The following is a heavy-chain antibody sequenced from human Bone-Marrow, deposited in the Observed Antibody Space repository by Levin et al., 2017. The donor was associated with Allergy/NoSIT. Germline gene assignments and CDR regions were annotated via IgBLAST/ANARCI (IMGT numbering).Heavy chain of an antibody. CDR1: FFPFLLSF. Sequence: PGGSLSLSFFFSFFPFLLSFLHWVRQAPGKGLEWVSRTNEDENVKNYADSVKDRFTLSLAHVKNTLYLQMNSLRAEDTAVYYCARDLLGADDYWGQGTLVTVSS. J-gene: IGHJ4*02. V-gene: IGHV3-74*01. D-gene: IGHD4-17*01. CDR2: TNEDENVK. CDR3: ARDLLGADDY.